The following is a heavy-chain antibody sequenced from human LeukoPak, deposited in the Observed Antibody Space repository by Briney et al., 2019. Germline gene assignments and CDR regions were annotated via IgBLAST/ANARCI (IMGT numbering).Heavy chain of an antibody. CDR3: ARFDFWSGHHAG. D-gene: IGHD3-3*01. CDR2: INHSGST. V-gene: IGHV4-34*01. Sequence: SETLSLTCAVYGGSFSGYYWSWIRQPPGKGLEWIGEINHSGSTNYDPSLKSRVTISVDTSKNQFSLKLSSVTAADTAVYYCARFDFWSGHHAGWGQGTLVTVSS. CDR1: GGSFSGYY. J-gene: IGHJ4*02.